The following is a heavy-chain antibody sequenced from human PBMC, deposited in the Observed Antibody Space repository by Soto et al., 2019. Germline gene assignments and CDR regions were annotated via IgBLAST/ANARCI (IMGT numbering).Heavy chain of an antibody. D-gene: IGHD3-3*01. CDR2: ISAYNGNT. V-gene: IGHV1-18*01. CDR1: GYTFTSYG. J-gene: IGHJ6*02. Sequence: GASVKVSCKASGYTFTSYGISWVRQAPGQGLEWMGWISAYNGNTNYAQKLQGRVTMTTDTSTSTAYMELRSLRSDDTAVYYCARDKGVFGVVPPFDYYYYGMDVWGQGTTVTVSS. CDR3: ARDKGVFGVVPPFDYYYYGMDV.